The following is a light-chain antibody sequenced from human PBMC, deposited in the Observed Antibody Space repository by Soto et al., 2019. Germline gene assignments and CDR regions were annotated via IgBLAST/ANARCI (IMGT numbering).Light chain of an antibody. Sequence: QSALTQPRSVSGSPGQSVTISCTGTSSDVGGYNFVSWYQQDPGKAPKLMIFDVVKRPSGVPDRFSASKSGNTASLTISGLQAEDEADYYCCSYAGSYTDVFGTGTQLTVL. CDR2: DVV. J-gene: IGLJ1*01. CDR1: SSDVGGYNF. CDR3: CSYAGSYTDV. V-gene: IGLV2-11*01.